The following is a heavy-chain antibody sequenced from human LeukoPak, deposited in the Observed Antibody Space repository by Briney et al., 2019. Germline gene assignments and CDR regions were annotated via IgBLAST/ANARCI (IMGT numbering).Heavy chain of an antibody. J-gene: IGHJ6*03. CDR2: INPNSGGT. CDR3: ARGPGWPAVYYYYYMDV. Sequence: ASVKVSCKASGYTFTGYYMHWVRQAPGQGLEWMGWINPNSGGTNYARKFQGRVTMTRDTSISTAYMELSRLRSDDTAVYYCARGPGWPAVYYYYYMDVWGKGTTVTVSS. CDR1: GYTFTGYY. D-gene: IGHD2-15*01. V-gene: IGHV1-2*02.